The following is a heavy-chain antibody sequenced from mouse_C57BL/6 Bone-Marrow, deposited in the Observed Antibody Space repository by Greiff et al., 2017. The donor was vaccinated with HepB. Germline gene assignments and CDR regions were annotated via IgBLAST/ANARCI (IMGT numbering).Heavy chain of an antibody. CDR1: GFTFSSYA. D-gene: IGHD1-1*01. V-gene: IGHV5-4*01. Sequence: EVKLMESGGGLVKPGGSLKLSCAASGFTFSSYAMSWVRQTPEKRLEWVATISDGGSYTYYPDNVKGRFTISRDNAKNNLYLQMSHLKSEDTAMYYCARDPSTVVATDWFAYWGQGTLVTVSA. J-gene: IGHJ3*01. CDR3: ARDPSTVVATDWFAY. CDR2: ISDGGSYT.